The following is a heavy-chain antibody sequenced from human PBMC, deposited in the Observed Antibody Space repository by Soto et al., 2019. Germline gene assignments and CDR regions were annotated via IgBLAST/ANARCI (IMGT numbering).Heavy chain of an antibody. D-gene: IGHD6-13*01. CDR3: ARRDDIAAAGDFDY. CDR2: IYYSGST. Sequence: PXGTLSLTCTVSGGSISSSSYYWGWIRQPPGKGLEWIGSIYYSGSTYYNPSLKSRVTISVDTSKNQFSLKLSSVTAADTAVYYCARRDDIAAAGDFDYWGQGTLVTVSS. CDR1: GGSISSSSYY. J-gene: IGHJ4*02. V-gene: IGHV4-39*01.